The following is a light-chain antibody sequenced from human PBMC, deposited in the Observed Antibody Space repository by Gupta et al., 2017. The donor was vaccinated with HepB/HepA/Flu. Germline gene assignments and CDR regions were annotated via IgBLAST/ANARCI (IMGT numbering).Light chain of an antibody. J-gene: IGKJ1*01. CDR1: QSVSSN. CDR3: QHQNNWPRT. CDR2: GAS. V-gene: IGKV3-15*01. Sequence: EIVMTQPPATLSVSPGERATLSCRASQSVSSNLAWYQQKPGQAPRLLIYGASTRATGIPARFSGSGSGTEFTLTISSRQSEDFAVYYCQHQNNWPRTFGQGTKVEIK.